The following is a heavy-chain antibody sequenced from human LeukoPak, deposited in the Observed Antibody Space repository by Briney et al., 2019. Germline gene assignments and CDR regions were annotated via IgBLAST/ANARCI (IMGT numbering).Heavy chain of an antibody. CDR3: ARDTRWLQSYYFDY. Sequence: PGGSLRLSCAASGFTFSSYSMNWVRQAPGKGLEWVSYISSSSTIYYADSVKGRFTISRDNAKNSLYLQMNSLRAEDTAVYYCARDTRWLQSYYFDYWGQGTLVTVSS. CDR2: ISSSSTI. V-gene: IGHV3-48*01. D-gene: IGHD5-24*01. J-gene: IGHJ4*02. CDR1: GFTFSSYS.